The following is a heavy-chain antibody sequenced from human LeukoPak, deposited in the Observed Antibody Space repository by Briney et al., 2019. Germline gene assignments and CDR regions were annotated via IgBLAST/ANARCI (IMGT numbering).Heavy chain of an antibody. V-gene: IGHV1-2*02. Sequence: GASVKVSCKASGYTFTGYYLHWVRLAPGQGLDWMGWINPKSGDANYAQKFQGRVTMTRDTSISTAYMELSRLRSDDTAVYYCARDLTHYYDSSGRFIVLRANYYYYMDVWGKGTTVTVSS. CDR2: INPKSGDA. CDR3: ARDLTHYYDSSGRFIVLRANYYYYMDV. J-gene: IGHJ6*03. D-gene: IGHD3-22*01. CDR1: GYTFTGYY.